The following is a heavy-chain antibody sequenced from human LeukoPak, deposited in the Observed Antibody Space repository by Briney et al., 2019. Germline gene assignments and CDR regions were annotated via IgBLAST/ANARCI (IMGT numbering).Heavy chain of an antibody. Sequence: SETLSLTCAVYGGSFSDCYWSWIRQPPGKGLEWIGEINHNGSTHYHPSLKSRVTISADTSKNQFSLKLSSVTAADTAVYFCAKYGNSGWVIDYWGQGTLVTVSS. V-gene: IGHV4-34*01. D-gene: IGHD6-19*01. CDR2: INHNGST. J-gene: IGHJ4*02. CDR1: GGSFSDCY. CDR3: AKYGNSGWVIDY.